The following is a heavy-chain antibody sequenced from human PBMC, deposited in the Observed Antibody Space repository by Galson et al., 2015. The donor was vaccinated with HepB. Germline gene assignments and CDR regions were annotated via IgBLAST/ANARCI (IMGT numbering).Heavy chain of an antibody. V-gene: IGHV3-15*01. J-gene: IGHJ6*02. Sequence: SLRLSCAASGFTFSNAWMSWVRQAPGKGLEWVGRIKSQTDGGTTDYAAPVKGRFTISRDDSKNTVYLQINSLKTEDTAVYYCSYSNYYYGMDVWGQGTTVTVSS. CDR2: IKSQTDGGTT. D-gene: IGHD1-26*01. CDR3: SYSNYYYGMDV. CDR1: GFTFSNAW.